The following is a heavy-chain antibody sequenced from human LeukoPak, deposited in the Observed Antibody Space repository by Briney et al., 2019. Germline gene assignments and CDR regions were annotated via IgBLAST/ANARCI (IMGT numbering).Heavy chain of an antibody. Sequence: SETLSLTCAVYGGSFSGYYWSWIRQPPGKGLEWIGEINHSGSTNYNPSLKSRVTISVDTSKNQFSLKLSSVTAADTAVYYCARRYYGYFDPWGQGTLVTVSS. CDR3: ARRYYGYFDP. D-gene: IGHD3-10*01. J-gene: IGHJ5*02. CDR2: INHSGST. V-gene: IGHV4-34*01. CDR1: GGSFSGYY.